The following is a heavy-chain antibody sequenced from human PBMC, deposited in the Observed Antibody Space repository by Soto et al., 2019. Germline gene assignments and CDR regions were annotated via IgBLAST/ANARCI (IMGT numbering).Heavy chain of an antibody. CDR3: ARMEDFSGGSWDPFDS. J-gene: IGHJ4*02. V-gene: IGHV2-26*01. CDR2: IFSNDEK. Sequence: QVTLKESGPVLVKPTETLTLTCTVSGFSLSNARMGVSWIRQPPGKALEWLAHIFSNDEKSYSTSLKSRLTISKDTSKSQLVLTMANMDPVDKATYYGARMEDFSGGSWDPFDSWGQGTLVTVSP. CDR1: GFSLSNARMG. D-gene: IGHD2-15*01.